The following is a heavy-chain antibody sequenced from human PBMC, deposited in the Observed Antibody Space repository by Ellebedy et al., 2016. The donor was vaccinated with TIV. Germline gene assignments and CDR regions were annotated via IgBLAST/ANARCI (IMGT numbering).Heavy chain of an antibody. Sequence: GESLKISCEVSGFTFSRYWMHWVRQAPGKGLVWVSRITTHDEKYADSVKGRFTVSSDNAKNTVYLQMNSLRAEDTAVKYCGRILGGRVGRSEAIDYWGQGSLVIVSS. CDR1: GFTFSRYW. J-gene: IGHJ4*02. CDR2: ITTHDE. V-gene: IGHV3-74*03. D-gene: IGHD5-24*01. CDR3: GRILGGRVGRSEAIDY.